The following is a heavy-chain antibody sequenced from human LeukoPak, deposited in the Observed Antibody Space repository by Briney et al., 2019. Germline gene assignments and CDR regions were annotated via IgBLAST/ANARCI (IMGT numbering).Heavy chain of an antibody. D-gene: IGHD1-26*01. V-gene: IGHV1-8*01. CDR2: MNPNSGNT. CDR1: GYTFTSYD. CDR3: ARAEASRSSGKILGY. J-gene: IGHJ4*02. Sequence: ASVKVSCKASGYTFTSYDINWVRQATGQGPEWMGWMNPNSGNTGYEEKFQGRVTMTRNTSISTAYMELSSLTSEDTAVYYCARAEASRSSGKILGYWGQGTLVTVSS.